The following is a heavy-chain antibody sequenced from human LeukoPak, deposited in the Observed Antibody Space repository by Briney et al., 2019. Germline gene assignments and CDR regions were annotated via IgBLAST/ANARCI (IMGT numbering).Heavy chain of an antibody. CDR1: GGSITTRNF. D-gene: IGHD2-15*01. Sequence: SETLSLTCAVSGGSITTRNFWSWVRQPPGKGLEWIAEMHHDGSANYNPSLKSRVSMSVDKSKNHFSLRLTSVTAADTAVYYCAREGLGETYFEYWGRGILVTVSS. J-gene: IGHJ4*02. CDR3: AREGLGETYFEY. V-gene: IGHV4-4*02. CDR2: MHHDGSA.